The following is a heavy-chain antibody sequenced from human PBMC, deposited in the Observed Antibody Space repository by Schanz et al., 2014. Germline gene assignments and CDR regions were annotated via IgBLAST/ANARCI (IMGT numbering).Heavy chain of an antibody. V-gene: IGHV4-31*03. CDR2: ISHSGSA. CDR1: GGSISDHSYY. J-gene: IGHJ6*02. Sequence: QVLLQESGPGLVKPSQTLSLTCTVSGGSISDHSYYWSWIRQLPGKGLEWIGYISHSGSAYYNPSLKSRLNISIDTPKSQFSLKVTSMTAADTAVYYCAREGDYYGMDVWGQGTTVTVSS. CDR3: AREGDYYGMDV.